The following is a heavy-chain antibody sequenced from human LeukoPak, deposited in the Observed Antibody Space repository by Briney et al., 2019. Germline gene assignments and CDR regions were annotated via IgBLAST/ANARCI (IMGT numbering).Heavy chain of an antibody. V-gene: IGHV4-39*07. CDR1: GGSISSSSYY. Sequence: SETLSLTCTVSGGSISSSSYYWGWIRQPPGKGLEWIGSIYYSGSTYYNPSLKSRVTISVDTSKNQFSLKLSSVTAADTAVYYCARDFSEVGPMTAAGTGFDYWGQGTLVTVSS. CDR2: IYYSGST. D-gene: IGHD6-13*01. CDR3: ARDFSEVGPMTAAGTGFDY. J-gene: IGHJ4*02.